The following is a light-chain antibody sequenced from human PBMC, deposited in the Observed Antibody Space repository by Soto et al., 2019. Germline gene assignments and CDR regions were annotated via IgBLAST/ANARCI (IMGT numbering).Light chain of an antibody. CDR2: GAS. J-gene: IGKJ2*01. V-gene: IGKV3-15*01. Sequence: EIVMTQSPATLSVSPGERATLSCRASQSVSSNLARYQQKPGQAPRLLIYGASTRATGVPARFSGSGSGTDFTLTISSLQSEDLAVYHCQQYNNWPLYTFGQGTKLEIK. CDR1: QSVSSN. CDR3: QQYNNWPLYT.